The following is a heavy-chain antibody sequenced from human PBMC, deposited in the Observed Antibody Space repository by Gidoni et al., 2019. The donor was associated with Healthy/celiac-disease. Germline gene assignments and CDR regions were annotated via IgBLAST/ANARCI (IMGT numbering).Heavy chain of an antibody. J-gene: IGHJ4*02. D-gene: IGHD2-21*02. CDR1: GYSFTSYW. CDR3: ARHAPDCGGDCYYFDY. Sequence: EVQLVQSGAEVKKPGESLRISCQGSGYSFTSYWISWVRQMPGKGMAWRGRIDPSDSYTNYSPSFQGHVTISADKSISTAYLQWSSLKASDTAMYYCARHAPDCGGDCYYFDYWGQGTLVTVSS. V-gene: IGHV5-10-1*03. CDR2: IDPSDSYT.